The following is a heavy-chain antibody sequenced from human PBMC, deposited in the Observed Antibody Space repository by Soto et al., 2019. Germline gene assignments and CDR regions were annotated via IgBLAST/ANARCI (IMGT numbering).Heavy chain of an antibody. CDR1: GGTFSSHA. CDR2: IIPIFGTT. CDR3: GSVGYCSSTNCLFYYYHYGMDV. V-gene: IGHV1-69*05. Sequence: SVKVSCKASGGTFSSHAISWVRQAPGRGLEWMGGIIPIFGTTNYAQNFRARVTITTDESTSTAYMELSSLTSEDTAVYYCGSVGYCSSTNCLFYYYHYGMDVWGQGTTVTVSS. J-gene: IGHJ6*02. D-gene: IGHD2-2*03.